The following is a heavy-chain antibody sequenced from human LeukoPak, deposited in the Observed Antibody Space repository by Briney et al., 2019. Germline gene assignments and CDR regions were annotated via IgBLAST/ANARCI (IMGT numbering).Heavy chain of an antibody. Sequence: SLKVSCKASGDTFSSHPISWVRQAPGQGLQWMGGIIPVLGSTSYAKKFQGRVTITADESTSTGYMELSSLTSEDTAVYYCARGRLIGWFGDSHHYYMDVWGEGTMVIVSS. D-gene: IGHD3-10*01. CDR1: GDTFSSHP. J-gene: IGHJ6*03. V-gene: IGHV1-69*13. CDR2: IIPVLGST. CDR3: ARGRLIGWFGDSHHYYMDV.